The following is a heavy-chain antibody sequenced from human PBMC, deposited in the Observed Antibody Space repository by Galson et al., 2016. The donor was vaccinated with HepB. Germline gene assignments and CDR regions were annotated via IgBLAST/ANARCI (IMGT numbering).Heavy chain of an antibody. CDR3: ARAVGGNFRMDP. V-gene: IGHV1-18*01. CDR1: GYSFDSYG. CDR2: ISPYNGNT. Sequence: SVKVSCKASGYSFDSYGIFWVRQAPGQGLEWMGWISPYNGNTKYEQKFQDRVTMTTDTSTTTAYMDMRSLRSDDTAVYFCARAVGGNFRMDPWGQGTLVTVSS. D-gene: IGHD4-23*01. J-gene: IGHJ5*02.